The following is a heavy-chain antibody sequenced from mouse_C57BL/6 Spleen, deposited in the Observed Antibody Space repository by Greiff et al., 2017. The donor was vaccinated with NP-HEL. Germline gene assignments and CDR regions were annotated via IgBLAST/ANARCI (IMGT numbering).Heavy chain of an antibody. CDR1: GYTFTSYW. V-gene: IGHV1-5*01. CDR2: IYPGNSDT. D-gene: IGHD3-1*01. Sequence: VHVKQSGTVLARPGASVKMSCKTSGYTFTSYWMHWVKQRPGQGLEWIGAIYPGNSDTSYNQKFKGKAKLTAVTSASTAYMELISLTNEDSAVYYCTRSGDFDYWGQGTTLTVSS. J-gene: IGHJ2*01. CDR3: TRSGDFDY.